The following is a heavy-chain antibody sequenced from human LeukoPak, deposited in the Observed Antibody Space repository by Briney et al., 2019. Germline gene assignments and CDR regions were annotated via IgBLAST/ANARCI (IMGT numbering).Heavy chain of an antibody. CDR3: ATGYYYGSGSLY. D-gene: IGHD3-10*01. CDR2: IYYSGST. V-gene: IGHV4-39*07. Sequence: SETLSLTCTVSGGSITSSSYYWGWIRQPPRKGLEWIGSIYYSGSTYYNPSLKSRVTISVDTSKNQFSLKLSSVTAADTAVYYCATGYYYGSGSLYWGQGTLVTVSS. J-gene: IGHJ4*02. CDR1: GGSITSSSYY.